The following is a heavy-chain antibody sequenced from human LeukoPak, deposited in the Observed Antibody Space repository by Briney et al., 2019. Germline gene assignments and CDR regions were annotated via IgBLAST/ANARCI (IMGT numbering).Heavy chain of an antibody. Sequence: KPSETLSLTCTVYGGSFSGYYWSWIRQPPGKGLEWIGEINHSGSTNYNPSLKSRVTISVDTSKNQFSLKLSSVTAADTAVYYCARGRVGAHLDYWGQGTLVTVSS. CDR1: GGSFSGYY. D-gene: IGHD1-26*01. V-gene: IGHV4-34*01. CDR3: ARGRVGAHLDY. CDR2: INHSGST. J-gene: IGHJ4*02.